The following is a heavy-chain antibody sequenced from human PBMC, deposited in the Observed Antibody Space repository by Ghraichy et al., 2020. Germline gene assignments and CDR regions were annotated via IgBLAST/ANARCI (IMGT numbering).Heavy chain of an antibody. D-gene: IGHD7-27*01. CDR1: GFGFSSPW. V-gene: IGHV3-15*07. CDR3: SAPLDWGEGHQGY. CDR2: IKSKPDGETT. Sequence: GGSLRLSCAASGFGFSSPWMNWVRQAPGRGLEWVGHIKSKPDGETTYYAAPVKGRFTISRDDSRNTLYLQMNSLKAEDTAVYYCSAPLDWGEGHQGYWGQGTLVTVSS. J-gene: IGHJ4*02.